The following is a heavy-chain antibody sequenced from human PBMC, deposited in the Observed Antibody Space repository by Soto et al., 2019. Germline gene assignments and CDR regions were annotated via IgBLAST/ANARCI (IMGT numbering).Heavy chain of an antibody. D-gene: IGHD6-19*01. CDR3: ARVGSSGWSPDY. V-gene: IGHV4-59*11. CDR2: IFYSGDT. CDR1: GGSISGHY. Sequence: QVQLQESGPGLVKPSETLSLTCTVSGGSISGHYWSWIRQPPGKGLELIGYIFYSGDTNYNPSLRSRVTISVDTSQNQFSLKLSSVTTADTAMYYCARVGSSGWSPDYWGQGTLVTVSS. J-gene: IGHJ4*02.